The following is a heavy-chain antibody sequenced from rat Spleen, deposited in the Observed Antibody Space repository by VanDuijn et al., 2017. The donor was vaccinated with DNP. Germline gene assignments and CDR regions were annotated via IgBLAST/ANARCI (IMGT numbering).Heavy chain of an antibody. CDR3: ARRKNYGLSYYFDY. D-gene: IGHD1-6*01. CDR2: LTYDGGNT. CDR1: GFTFSDYY. V-gene: IGHV5-20*01. Sequence: EVQLVESGGGLVQPGRSLKLSCTASGFTFSDYYMAWVRQAPTKGLEWVAYLTYDGGNTYYRDSVRGRFTVSRDNAKSSLYLQMDSLRSEDTATYYCARRKNYGLSYYFDYWGQGVMVTVSS. J-gene: IGHJ2*01.